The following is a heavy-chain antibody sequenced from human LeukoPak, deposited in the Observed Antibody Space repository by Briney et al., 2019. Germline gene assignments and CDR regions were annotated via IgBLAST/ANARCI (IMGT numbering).Heavy chain of an antibody. J-gene: IGHJ4*02. V-gene: IGHV3-30-3*01. D-gene: IGHD6-25*01. CDR2: ISSDGNKE. Sequence: GGSLRLSCAASGFSFSNYWMHWVRQAPDKGLDWVAEISSDGNKEFYADSVKGRFIISRDNSKNTVFLQMNSLRGEDTAVYYCVRDFSGKWSLEYWGQGTLVTVSS. CDR3: VRDFSGKWSLEY. CDR1: GFSFSNYW.